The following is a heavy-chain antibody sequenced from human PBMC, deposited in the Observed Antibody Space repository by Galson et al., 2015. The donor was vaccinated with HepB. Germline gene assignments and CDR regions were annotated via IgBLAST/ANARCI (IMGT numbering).Heavy chain of an antibody. Sequence: SLRLSCAASGFTFSNYWMSWVRQAPGKGLEWVANIKEDGSETHYVDSMKGRFIISRDNAKKSLYLQMNSLRAEDTAIYYCARERDPTSSGSLLNYWGQRTLVTVSS. CDR1: GFTFSNYW. CDR2: IKEDGSET. CDR3: ARERDPTSSGSLLNY. V-gene: IGHV3-7*03. D-gene: IGHD6-6*01. J-gene: IGHJ4*02.